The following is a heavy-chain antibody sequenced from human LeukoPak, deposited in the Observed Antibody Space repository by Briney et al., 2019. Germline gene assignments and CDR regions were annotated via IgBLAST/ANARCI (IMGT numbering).Heavy chain of an antibody. CDR1: GFTFSNYA. Sequence: GGSLRLSCAASGFTFSNYAMSWVRQAPGKGLEWVSAIGGSGGSTYYADSVKGRFSISRDDSKNTLYLQMNSLRAEDTAVYYCAKFTRTLVRGALVNWGQGTLVTVSS. V-gene: IGHV3-23*01. CDR3: AKFTRTLVRGALVN. CDR2: IGGSGGST. D-gene: IGHD3-10*01. J-gene: IGHJ4*02.